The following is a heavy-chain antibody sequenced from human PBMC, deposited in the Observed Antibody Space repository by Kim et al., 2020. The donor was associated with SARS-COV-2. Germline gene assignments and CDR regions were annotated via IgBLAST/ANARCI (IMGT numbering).Heavy chain of an antibody. J-gene: IGHJ4*02. D-gene: IGHD6-19*01. V-gene: IGHV3-33*06. CDR3: AKDENVIAVAGKTENYFDY. Sequence: RFTISRDNSKNTLYLQMNSLRAEDTAVYYCAKDENVIAVAGKTENYFDYWGQGTLVTVSS.